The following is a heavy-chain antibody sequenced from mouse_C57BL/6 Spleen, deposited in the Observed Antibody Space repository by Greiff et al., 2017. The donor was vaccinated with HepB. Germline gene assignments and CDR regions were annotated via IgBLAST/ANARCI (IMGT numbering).Heavy chain of an antibody. CDR3: ARGDDRYYYAMDY. Sequence: EVQLQQSGPELVKPGASVKISCKASGYTFTDYYMNWVKQSHGKSLEWIGDINPNNGGTSYNQKFKGKATLTVDKSSSTAYMELRSLTSEDSAVYYCARGDDRYYYAMDYWGQGTSVTVSS. D-gene: IGHD2-3*01. V-gene: IGHV1-26*01. CDR1: GYTFTDYY. J-gene: IGHJ4*01. CDR2: INPNNGGT.